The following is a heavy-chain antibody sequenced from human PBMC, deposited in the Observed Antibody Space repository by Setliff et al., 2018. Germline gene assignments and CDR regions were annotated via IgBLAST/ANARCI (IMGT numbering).Heavy chain of an antibody. CDR2: IYIGGSA. D-gene: IGHD6-19*01. J-gene: IGHJ6*03. Sequence: ETLSLTCTVSGGSISSYYWSWIRQPAGKGLEWIGHIYIGGSANYNPSLKSRVTMSIDTSKNQLSLKLNSVTAADMAVYYCAREQWLDPPGYYYMDVWAKGTTVTVSS. CDR1: GGSISSYY. V-gene: IGHV4-4*07. CDR3: AREQWLDPPGYYYMDV.